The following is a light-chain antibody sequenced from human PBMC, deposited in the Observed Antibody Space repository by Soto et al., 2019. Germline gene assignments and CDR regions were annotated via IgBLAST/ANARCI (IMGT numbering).Light chain of an antibody. CDR2: AAS. Sequence: DVQMTQSPSSLSASVGDRVTITCRASQDINSYLAWYQQKPGNAPKSLIYAASSLQTGVPSRFSGSESGTDFTLTISNLQPEDSATYYCQQDTMYPLTFGEGTKVEIK. CDR1: QDINSY. J-gene: IGKJ4*01. V-gene: IGKV1D-16*01. CDR3: QQDTMYPLT.